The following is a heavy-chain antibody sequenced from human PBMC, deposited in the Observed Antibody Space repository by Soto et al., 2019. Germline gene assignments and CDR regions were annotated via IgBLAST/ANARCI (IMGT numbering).Heavy chain of an antibody. CDR1: GYTFTSSG. CDR2: ISAYNGNT. Sequence: ASVKVSCKASGYTFTSSGISWVRQAPGQGLEWMGWISAYNGNTNYAQKLQGRVTMTTDTSTSTAYMELRSLRSDDAAVYYCARDKDYGVIEYFQHWGEGTLVTVSS. CDR3: ARDKDYGVIEYFQH. D-gene: IGHD4-17*01. J-gene: IGHJ1*01. V-gene: IGHV1-18*01.